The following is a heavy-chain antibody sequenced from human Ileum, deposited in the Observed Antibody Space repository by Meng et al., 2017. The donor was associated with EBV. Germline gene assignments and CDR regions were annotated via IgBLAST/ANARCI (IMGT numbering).Heavy chain of an antibody. CDR3: ARGGDTSGYSLDY. Sequence: QVHLQESGPGLVKPSQTLSLTCAVPGGSISIGGYYWSWIRQPPGKGLEWIGYIYKSGSTYYNPSLTSRVTISVDTSKNQFFLKLGSVTAADTGVYYCARGGDTSGYSLDYWGQGILVTVSS. J-gene: IGHJ4*02. CDR2: IYKSGST. CDR1: GGSISIGGYY. V-gene: IGHV4-30-4*01. D-gene: IGHD3-22*01.